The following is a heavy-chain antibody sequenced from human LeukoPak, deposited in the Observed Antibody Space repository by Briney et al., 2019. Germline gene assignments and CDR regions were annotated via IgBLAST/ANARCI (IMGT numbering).Heavy chain of an antibody. V-gene: IGHV1-18*01. D-gene: IGHD3-3*01. Sequence: GASVKVSCKASGYTFTSYGISWVRQAPGQGLEWMGWISAYNGNTNYAQKLQGRVTMTTDTSTSTAYMELRSLRSDDTAVYYCARGFYYDFWSGYYKNYFDYWGQGTLVTVSS. CDR1: GYTFTSYG. CDR2: ISAYNGNT. CDR3: ARGFYYDFWSGYYKNYFDY. J-gene: IGHJ4*02.